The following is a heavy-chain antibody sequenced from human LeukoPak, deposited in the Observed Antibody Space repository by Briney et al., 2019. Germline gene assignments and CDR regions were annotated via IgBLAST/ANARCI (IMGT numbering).Heavy chain of an antibody. V-gene: IGHV3-7*01. CDR3: ARGSHCSGDSCYWTWFDP. CDR1: GFTFSYHW. Sequence: GGSLRLSCAASGFTFSYHWMTWVRQAPGKGLEWVANIKNDGAVKNYVDSVKGRFTISRDNSKNTLYLQMNSLRAEDTAVYYCARGSHCSGDSCYWTWFDPWGQGTLVTVSS. CDR2: IKNDGAVK. J-gene: IGHJ5*02. D-gene: IGHD2-15*01.